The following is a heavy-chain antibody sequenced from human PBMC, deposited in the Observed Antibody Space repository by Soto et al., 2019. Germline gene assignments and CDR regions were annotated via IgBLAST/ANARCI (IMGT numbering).Heavy chain of an antibody. V-gene: IGHV3-30*18. J-gene: IGHJ4*02. CDR2: VSYDGRNK. Sequence: QVQLVESGGGVVQPGTSLRLSCAASGFTFSSYGMHWVRQAPGKGLVWVAGVSYDGRNKYYADAVRGRFTISRDNSESTLDLQMNSLRAEDTAVYYCAKQGDYDGLFEYWGRGTLVTVSS. CDR1: GFTFSSYG. CDR3: AKQGDYDGLFEY. D-gene: IGHD4-17*01.